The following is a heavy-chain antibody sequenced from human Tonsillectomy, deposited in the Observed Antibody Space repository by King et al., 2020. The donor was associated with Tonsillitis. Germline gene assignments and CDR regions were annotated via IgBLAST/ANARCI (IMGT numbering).Heavy chain of an antibody. CDR3: ARDNYCGSTSCPFDY. Sequence: VQLQESGPGLVKPSQTLSLTCTVSGGSISSGGYFWSWIRQHPGKGLEWIGYIFYSWSTYFNPSLKSRVTISVDTSKNQFSLKLGAVTAADTAVYYCARDNYCGSTSCPFDYWGQGTLVTVSS. CDR2: IFYSWST. J-gene: IGHJ4*02. D-gene: IGHD2-2*01. V-gene: IGHV4-31*03. CDR1: GGSISSGGYF.